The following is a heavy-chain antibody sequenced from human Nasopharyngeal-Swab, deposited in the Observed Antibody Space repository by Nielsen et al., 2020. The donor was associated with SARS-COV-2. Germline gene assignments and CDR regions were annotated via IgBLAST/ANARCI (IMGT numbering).Heavy chain of an antibody. Sequence: GESLKISCAASGFTFSGSAMHWVRQASGKGLEWVGRIRSKANSYATAYAASVKGRFTISRDDSKNTAYLQMNSLKTEDTAVYYCTSRNPETGSYWGQGTLGTVSS. CDR3: TSRNPETGSY. D-gene: IGHD1-14*01. CDR1: GFTFSGSA. CDR2: IRSKANSYAT. V-gene: IGHV3-73*01. J-gene: IGHJ4*02.